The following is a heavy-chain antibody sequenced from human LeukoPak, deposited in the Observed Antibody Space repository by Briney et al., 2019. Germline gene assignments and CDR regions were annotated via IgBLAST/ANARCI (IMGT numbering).Heavy chain of an antibody. CDR3: ARASGDDYYDSSADDAFDI. D-gene: IGHD3-22*01. CDR1: GSTFGSYW. J-gene: IGHJ3*02. Sequence: GGSLRLSCAASGSTFGSYWMHWVRQAPGKGLVWVSRINRDGSSTTYADSVKGRFTISRDSAKNTLYLQMNSLRAEDTAVYYCARASGDDYYDSSADDAFDIWGQGTVVTVSS. V-gene: IGHV3-74*01. CDR2: INRDGSST.